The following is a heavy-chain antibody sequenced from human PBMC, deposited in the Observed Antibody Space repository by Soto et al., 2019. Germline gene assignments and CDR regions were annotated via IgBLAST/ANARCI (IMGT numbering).Heavy chain of an antibody. Sequence: SGKCSFNATRYTFRAYYIHRVRQAPAQGRERRGSSNHHNGDGTDYAQKSNGRVTMNRETSITSAYMELSRRRSDDTAGYYCDRGCLGYGRAFGLDAWGQGTKVTV. CDR2: SNHHNGDGT. V-gene: IGHV1-2*02. D-gene: IGHD2-15*01. CDR1: RYTFRAYY. J-gene: IGHJ6*02. CDR3: DRGCLGYGRAFGLDA.